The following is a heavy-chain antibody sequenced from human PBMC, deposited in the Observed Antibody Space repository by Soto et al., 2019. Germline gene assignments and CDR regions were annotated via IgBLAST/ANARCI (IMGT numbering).Heavy chain of an antibody. J-gene: IGHJ5*02. CDR3: ARVGPYCGGDCYSPPP. D-gene: IGHD2-21*02. Sequence: SETLSLTCTVSGYSIRNGYYWGWIRQPPGKGLEWIGTIYHSGSTYYNPSLKSRVTISVDASENHFSLKLSSVTAAGTAVYYCARVGPYCGGDCYSPPPWGQGTLVTVSS. CDR2: IYHSGST. CDR1: GYSIRNGYY. V-gene: IGHV4-38-2*02.